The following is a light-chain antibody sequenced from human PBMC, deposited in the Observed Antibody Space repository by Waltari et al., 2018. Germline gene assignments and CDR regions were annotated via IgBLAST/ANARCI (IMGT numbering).Light chain of an antibody. CDR3: MQATHWPVT. CDR1: QSLVYTDGISY. CDR2: KVS. Sequence: DVGLTQSPLSLSVTLGQPASISCRSTQSLVYTDGISYLNWFHQRPGQAPRRLIYKVSCRNSGVPDRLSGSGSGTDFTLMISSVEADDVGVYFCMQATHWPVTFGQGTRLEIK. V-gene: IGKV2-30*01. J-gene: IGKJ5*01.